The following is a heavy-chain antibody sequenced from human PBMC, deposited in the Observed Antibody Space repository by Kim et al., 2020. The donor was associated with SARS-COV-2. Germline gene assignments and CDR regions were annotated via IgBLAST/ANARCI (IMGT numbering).Heavy chain of an antibody. D-gene: IGHD6-19*01. J-gene: IGHJ4*02. CDR2: ISSSGSTI. Sequence: GGSLRLSCAASGFTFSSYEMNWVRQAPGKGLEWVSYISSSGSTIHYADSVKGRFTISRDNAKNSLYLQMNSLRAEDTAVYYCARESDVAGNDYWGQGSLGTVSS. V-gene: IGHV3-48*03. CDR1: GFTFSSYE. CDR3: ARESDVAGNDY.